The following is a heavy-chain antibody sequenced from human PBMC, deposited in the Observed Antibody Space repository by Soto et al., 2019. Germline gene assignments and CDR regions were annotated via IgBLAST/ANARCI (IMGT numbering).Heavy chain of an antibody. V-gene: IGHV4-59*01. CDR3: ARDLCNDWGTDWYQMVS. CDR2: MYNTGST. Sequence: PSETLSLTCTVSGGSISGYYWSWFRQPPGKGLEWIGYMYNTGSTVYNPSFKSRVTISVDTSKNQFSLKLNSVTAADTAVYYCARDLCNDWGTDWYQMVSWGQETTISAP. CDR1: GGSISGYY. D-gene: IGHD2-21*02. J-gene: IGHJ6*02.